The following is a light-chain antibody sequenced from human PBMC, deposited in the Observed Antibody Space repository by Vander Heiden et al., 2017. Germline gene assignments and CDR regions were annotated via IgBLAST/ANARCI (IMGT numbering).Light chain of an antibody. J-gene: IGKJ1*01. V-gene: IGKV2-28*01. Sequence: IVLTQSPLSLPVTPGEPASISCRSSQSLLHINGYNCLDWYLQKPGQSPQPPIYLGSNRASGVPDRFSGSGSGTDFTLKISRVEAGDVGIYYCLQPLETPGTFGQGTKVEIK. CDR3: LQPLETPGT. CDR2: LGS. CDR1: QSLLHINGYNC.